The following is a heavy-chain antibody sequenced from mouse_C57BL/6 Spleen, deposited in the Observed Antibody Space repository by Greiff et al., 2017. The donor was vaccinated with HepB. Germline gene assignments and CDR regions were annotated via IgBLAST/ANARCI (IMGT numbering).Heavy chain of an antibody. V-gene: IGHV1-64*01. CDR1: GYTFTSYW. J-gene: IGHJ1*03. CDR2: IHPNSGST. Sequence: QVQLQQSGAELVKPGASVKLSCKASGYTFTSYWMHWVKQRPGQGLEWIGMIHPNSGSTNYNEKFKSKATLTVDKSSSTAYMQLSSLTSEDSAVYYCARRDGYRYFDVWGTGTTVTVSS. CDR3: ARRDGYRYFDV. D-gene: IGHD2-3*01.